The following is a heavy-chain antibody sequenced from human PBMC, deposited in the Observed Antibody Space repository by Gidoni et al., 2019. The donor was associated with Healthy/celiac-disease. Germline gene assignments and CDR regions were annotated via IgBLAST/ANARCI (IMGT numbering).Heavy chain of an antibody. D-gene: IGHD6-19*01. CDR3: ASGVVKVRQGQWLVPPPFYY. CDR2: ISYDGSNK. Sequence: QVQLAESGGGVVQPGRSLRRSCAAPGFTFSSYDMHWVRKAPGKGLEWVAVISYDGSNKYYADSVKGRFTISRDNSKNTLYLQMNSLRAEDTAVYYCASGVVKVRQGQWLVPPPFYYWGQGTLVTVSS. J-gene: IGHJ4*02. V-gene: IGHV3-30-3*01. CDR1: GFTFSSYD.